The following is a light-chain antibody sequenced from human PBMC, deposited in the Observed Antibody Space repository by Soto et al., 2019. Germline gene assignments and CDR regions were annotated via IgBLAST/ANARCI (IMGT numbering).Light chain of an antibody. CDR2: INT. J-gene: IGLJ1*01. Sequence: QSVLTQPPSVSGAPGQRVTISCTGSSSNIGAGYDVHWYQQLPGTAPKLLIYINTNRPSGVPDRFSGSKSGTSASLAITGLQAEDEADYCCQSYDNSLSGSLFGTGTKLTVL. CDR3: QSYDNSLSGSL. CDR1: SSNIGAGYD. V-gene: IGLV1-40*01.